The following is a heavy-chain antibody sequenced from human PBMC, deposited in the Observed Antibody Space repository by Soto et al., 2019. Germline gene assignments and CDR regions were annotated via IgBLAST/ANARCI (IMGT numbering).Heavy chain of an antibody. CDR2: ISTNGGST. CDR3: VKGEYYYASSGYYPFDY. V-gene: IGHV3-64D*06. J-gene: IGHJ4*02. D-gene: IGHD3-22*01. Sequence: SLRLSCVASGFTFSSYAMHWVRQAPGKGLEYVSSISTNGGSTHYADSVKGRFTISRDNSKNTQYLQMSSLRADDTAVYYCVKGEYYYASSGYYPFDYWGQGTLVTVSS. CDR1: GFTFSSYA.